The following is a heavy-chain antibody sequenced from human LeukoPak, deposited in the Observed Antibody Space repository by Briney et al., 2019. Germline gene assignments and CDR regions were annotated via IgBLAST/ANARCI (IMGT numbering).Heavy chain of an antibody. V-gene: IGHV3-23*01. J-gene: IGHJ5*02. CDR3: AKEHCSSTSCYYNWFDP. CDR1: GFTFSSYA. CDR2: ISGSGGST. D-gene: IGHD2-2*01. Sequence: GGSLRLSRAASGFTFSSYAMSWVRQAPGKGLEWVSAISGSGGSTYYADSVKGRFTISRDNSKNTLYLQMNSLRAEDTAVYYCAKEHCSSTSCYYNWFDPWGQGTLVTVSS.